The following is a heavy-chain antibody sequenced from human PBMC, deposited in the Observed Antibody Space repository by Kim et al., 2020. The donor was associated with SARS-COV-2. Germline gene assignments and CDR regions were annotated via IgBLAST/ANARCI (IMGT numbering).Heavy chain of an antibody. D-gene: IGHD3-3*01. CDR1: GGSISSGGYY. V-gene: IGHV4-31*03. J-gene: IGHJ4*02. CDR3: ARGRITMFGVVTEFDY. Sequence: SETLSLTCTVSGGSISSGGYYWSWIRQHPGKGLEWIGYIYYSGSTYYNPSLKSRVTISVDTSKNQFSLKLSSVTAADTAVYYCARGRITMFGVVTEFDYWGQGTLVTVSS. CDR2: IYYSGST.